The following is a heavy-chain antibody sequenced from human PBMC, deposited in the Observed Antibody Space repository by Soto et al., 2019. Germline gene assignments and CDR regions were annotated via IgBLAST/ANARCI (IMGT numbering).Heavy chain of an antibody. CDR3: AGDYNSGLSIRPYYFDV. J-gene: IGHJ4*02. Sequence: RGESLKISCKVSGYTFTSYWIGWVRQIPGKGLEDMGIIYSCNLAPIHSPPFHGQVTFSVVSSIGNAYMQWNSLKLTDTAVDYCAGDYNSGLSIRPYYFDVWGQGPLVTVYS. D-gene: IGHD6-19*01. CDR1: GYTFTSYW. V-gene: IGHV5-51*01. CDR2: IYSCNLAP.